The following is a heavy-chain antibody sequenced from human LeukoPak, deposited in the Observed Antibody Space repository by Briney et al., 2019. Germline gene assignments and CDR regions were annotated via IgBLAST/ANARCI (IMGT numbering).Heavy chain of an antibody. Sequence: PGGSLRLSCAASGFTFSGSAMHWVRQASGKGLEWVGRIRSKANSYATAYAASVKGRFTISRDDSKNTAYLQMNSLKTEDTAVYYCTRIAAAGPTRDFDYWGQGTLVTVSS. V-gene: IGHV3-73*01. J-gene: IGHJ4*02. CDR2: IRSKANSYAT. CDR3: TRIAAAGPTRDFDY. D-gene: IGHD6-13*01. CDR1: GFTFSGSA.